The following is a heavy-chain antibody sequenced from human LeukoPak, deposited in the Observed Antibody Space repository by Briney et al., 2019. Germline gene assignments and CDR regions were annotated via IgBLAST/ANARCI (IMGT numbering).Heavy chain of an antibody. V-gene: IGHV4-34*01. CDR3: ARLGYDFWSGYLYYYYMDV. D-gene: IGHD3-3*01. J-gene: IGHJ6*03. CDR2: INHSGST. CDR1: GGSFSGYY. Sequence: PSETLSLTCAVYGGSFSGYYWSWIRQPPGKGLEWIGEINHSGSTNYNPSLKSRVTISVDTSKNQFSLKLSSVTAADTAVYYCARLGYDFWSGYLYYYYMDVWGKGTTVTVSS.